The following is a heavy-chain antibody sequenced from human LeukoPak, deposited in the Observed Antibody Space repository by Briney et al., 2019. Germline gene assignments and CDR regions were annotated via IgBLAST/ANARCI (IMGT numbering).Heavy chain of an antibody. CDR1: GGSISSSSYY. J-gene: IGHJ6*03. D-gene: IGHD3-10*01. V-gene: IGHV4-39*07. CDR2: IYYSGST. Sequence: SETLSLTCTVSGGSISSSSYYWGWIRQPPGKGLEWIGSIYYSGSTYYNPSLKSRVTISVDTAKNQFSLKLSSVTTADTAVYYCARVEEGYGSGRRGNFYYYYMDVRGKGTTVTISS. CDR3: ARVEEGYGSGRRGNFYYYYMDV.